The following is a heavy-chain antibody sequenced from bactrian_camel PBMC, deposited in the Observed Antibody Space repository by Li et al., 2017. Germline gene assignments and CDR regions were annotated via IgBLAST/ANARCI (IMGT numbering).Heavy chain of an antibody. CDR3: AKDRSSAPDIVAVTAADY. Sequence: HVQLVESGGGSVQAGGSLTLSCAGSGYSYGTDCVGWFRQAPWKGLEWVSAINPSSSISYYQDSVKGRFTISRDNAKNTLYLQLNSLKTEDTAMYYCAKDRSSAPDIVAVTAADYWGQGTQVTVS. CDR2: INPSSSIS. CDR1: GYSYGTDC. J-gene: IGHJ4*01. D-gene: IGHD2*01. V-gene: IGHV3S1*01.